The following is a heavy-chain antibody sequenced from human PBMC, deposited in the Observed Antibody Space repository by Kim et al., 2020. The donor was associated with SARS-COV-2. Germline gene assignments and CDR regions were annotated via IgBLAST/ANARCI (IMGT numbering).Heavy chain of an antibody. Sequence: SVKGRFTLSRDNSKNTLYLLMNRLGAEDTAVYYCAKDSVWFGELLAYFDYWGQGTLVTVSS. CDR3: AKDSVWFGELLAYFDY. D-gene: IGHD3-10*01. V-gene: IGHV3-23*01. J-gene: IGHJ4*02.